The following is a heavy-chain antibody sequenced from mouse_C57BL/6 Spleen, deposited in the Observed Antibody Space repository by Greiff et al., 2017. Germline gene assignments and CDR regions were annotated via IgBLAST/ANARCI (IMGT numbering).Heavy chain of an antibody. CDR3: ARRGAYYSNLFAY. J-gene: IGHJ3*01. Sequence: EVQLQQSGPELVKPGASVKISCKASGYTFTDYYMNWVKQSHGKSLEWIGDINPNNGGTSYNQKFKGKATLTVDKSSSTAYMELRSLTSEDSAVYYCARRGAYYSNLFAYWGQGTLVTVFA. CDR1: GYTFTDYY. D-gene: IGHD2-5*01. CDR2: INPNNGGT. V-gene: IGHV1-26*01.